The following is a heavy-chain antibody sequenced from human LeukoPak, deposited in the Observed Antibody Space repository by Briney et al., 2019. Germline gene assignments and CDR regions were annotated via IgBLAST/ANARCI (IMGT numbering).Heavy chain of an antibody. D-gene: IGHD2-2*01. V-gene: IGHV3-66*01. CDR2: IYSGGST. J-gene: IGHJ4*02. CDR1: GFTVSSNY. CDR3: ARSGSTSLDYFDY. Sequence: GGSLRLSCAASGFTVSSNYMSWVRQAPGKGLEWVSVIYSGGSTYYADSVKGRFTISGDNSKNTLYLQMNSLRAEDTAVYYCARSGSTSLDYFDYWGQGTLVTVSS.